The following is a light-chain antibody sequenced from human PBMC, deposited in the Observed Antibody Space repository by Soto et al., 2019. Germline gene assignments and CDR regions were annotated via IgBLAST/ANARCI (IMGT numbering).Light chain of an antibody. V-gene: IGLV2-11*01. CDR2: DVS. J-gene: IGLJ3*02. Sequence: QSALTQPRSVSGSPGQSVTISCTGSSSDVGGYTYVSWYQQHPGKAPKLMIYDVSKRPSGVPDRFSGSKSGNTASLTISGLQAEDEADYYCCSYAGSYLWVFGGGTKVTVL. CDR1: SSDVGGYTY. CDR3: CSYAGSYLWV.